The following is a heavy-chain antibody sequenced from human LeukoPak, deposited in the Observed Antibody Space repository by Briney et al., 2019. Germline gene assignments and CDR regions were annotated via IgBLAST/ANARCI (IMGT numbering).Heavy chain of an antibody. CDR1: GGSISSYY. Sequence: PSETLSLTCTVSGGSISSYYWSWIRQPPGKGLEWIGYIYYSGSTNYNPSLKSRVTISVDTSKNQFSLKLSSVTAADTAVYYCASSIVGATPFDYWGQGTLVTVSS. D-gene: IGHD1-26*01. V-gene: IGHV4-59*01. CDR2: IYYSGST. J-gene: IGHJ4*02. CDR3: ASSIVGATPFDY.